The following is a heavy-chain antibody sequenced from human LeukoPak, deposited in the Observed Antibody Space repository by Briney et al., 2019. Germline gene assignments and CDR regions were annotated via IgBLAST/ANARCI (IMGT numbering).Heavy chain of an antibody. V-gene: IGHV3-7*01. CDR1: GFPFSDYW. J-gene: IGHJ4*02. Sequence: PGGSLRLSCAASGFPFSDYWMDWVRQAPGKGMEWVANIKQDGSEKYYADSVKGRFTISRENAKNSLYLQMNSLRAEDTAVYYCSRSLDYWGQGALVTVSS. CDR3: SRSLDY. CDR2: IKQDGSEK.